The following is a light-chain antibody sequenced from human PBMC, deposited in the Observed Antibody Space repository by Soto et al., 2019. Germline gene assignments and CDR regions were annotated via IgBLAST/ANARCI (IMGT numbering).Light chain of an antibody. CDR1: SSDIGNYDY. V-gene: IGLV2-14*01. CDR3: SSYTKTSSYV. Sequence: QSALTQPASVSGSPGQSITISCTGTSSDIGNYDYVSWFQQHPGKAPKLLISEVNNRPSGVSYRFSGSKSGTTASLTISRLQAEDEVDYYCSSYTKTSSYVFGGGTKLTVL. J-gene: IGLJ1*01. CDR2: EVN.